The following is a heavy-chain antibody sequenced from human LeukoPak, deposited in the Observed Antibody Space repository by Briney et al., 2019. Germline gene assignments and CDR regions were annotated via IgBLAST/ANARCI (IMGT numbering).Heavy chain of an antibody. CDR2: ISGDGVST. CDR3: ARESGKLDY. V-gene: IGHV3-43*02. Sequence: GGSLRLSCVASGLPIADFAMHWVRQAPGKGLEWVSLISGDGVSTFYADSVKGRFSISRDNSKNSLSLEMNSLRTEDTAMYYCARESGKLDYWGQGTLVAVSS. J-gene: IGHJ4*02. CDR1: GLPIADFA.